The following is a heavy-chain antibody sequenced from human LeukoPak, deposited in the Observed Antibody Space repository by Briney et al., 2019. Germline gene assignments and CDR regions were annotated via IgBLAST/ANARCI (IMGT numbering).Heavy chain of an antibody. D-gene: IGHD4-17*01. V-gene: IGHV3-48*04. Sequence: GGSLRLSCATSGFTFSSYSMNWVRQAPGKGLEWVSYISSSSSTIYYADSVKGRFTISRDNAKNSLYLQMNSLRAEDTAVYYCAKFYGDYPYYFDYWGQGTLVTVSS. CDR3: AKFYGDYPYYFDY. CDR2: ISSSSSTI. CDR1: GFTFSSYS. J-gene: IGHJ4*02.